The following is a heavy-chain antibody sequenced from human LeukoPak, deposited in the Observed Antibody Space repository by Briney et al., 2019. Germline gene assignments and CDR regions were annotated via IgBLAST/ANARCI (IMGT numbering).Heavy chain of an antibody. D-gene: IGHD6-13*01. V-gene: IGHV4-34*01. CDR3: ARVIAIAAAGPFDY. CDR2: IYYSGST. Sequence: SETLSLTCAVYGGSFSGYYWGWIRQPPGKGLEWIASIYYSGSTYYNPSLKSRVTISVDTSKNQFSLKLSSVTAADTAVYYCARVIAIAAAGPFDYWGQGTLVTVSS. J-gene: IGHJ4*02. CDR1: GGSFSGYY.